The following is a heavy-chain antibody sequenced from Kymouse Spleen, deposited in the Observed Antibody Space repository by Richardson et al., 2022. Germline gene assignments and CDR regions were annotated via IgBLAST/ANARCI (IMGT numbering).Heavy chain of an antibody. V-gene: IGHV3-13*01. J-gene: IGHJ6*02. CDR2: IGTAGDT. CDR3: ARMVDDILTGYYKNYGMDV. CDR1: GFTFSSYD. D-gene: IGHD3-9*01. Sequence: EVQLVESGGGLVQPGGSLRLSCAASGFTFSSYDMHWVRQATGKGLEWVSAIGTAGDTYYPGSVKGRFTISRENAKNSLYLQMNSLRAGDTAVYYCARMVDDILTGYYKNYGMDVWGQGTTVTVSS.